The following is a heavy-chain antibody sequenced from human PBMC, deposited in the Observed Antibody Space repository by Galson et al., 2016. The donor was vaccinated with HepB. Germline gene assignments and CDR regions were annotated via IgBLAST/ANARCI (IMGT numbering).Heavy chain of an antibody. CDR1: GYILTGCY. V-gene: IGHV1-2*02. D-gene: IGHD1-26*01. CDR2: IDPRSGGT. J-gene: IGHJ4*02. Sequence: SVKVSCKASGYILTGCYVHWVRQAPGQGLEWMGWIDPRSGGTVYAENFQGRVTMTRDTSINTAYMELSRLRSADTAVYYCARLRRIVTTGSWSSPSYFDYWGQGTLVTVSS. CDR3: ARLRRIVTTGSWSSPSYFDY.